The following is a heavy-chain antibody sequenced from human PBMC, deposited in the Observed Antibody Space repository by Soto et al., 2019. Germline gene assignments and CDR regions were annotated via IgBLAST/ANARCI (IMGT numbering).Heavy chain of an antibody. J-gene: IGHJ6*02. D-gene: IGHD5-18*01. CDR3: ANQIQLTYGMDV. Sequence: SETLSLTCTVSGGSISSYYWSWIRQPPGKGLEWIGYIYYSGSTNYNPSLKSRVTISVDRSKNQFSLKLSSVTAADTAVYYCANQIQLTYGMDVWGQGTTVTVSS. CDR2: IYYSGST. V-gene: IGHV4-59*12. CDR1: GGSISSYY.